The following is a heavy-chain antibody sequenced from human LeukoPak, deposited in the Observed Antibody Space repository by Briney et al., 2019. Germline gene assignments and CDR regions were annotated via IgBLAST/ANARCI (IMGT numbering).Heavy chain of an antibody. CDR3: TRDPYRDAPDYFDY. Sequence: AGRPLRLSCAASGFTFRRYAMHWVRQAPGEGLEGVADISDDGTFTLYGVSVRGRFTISRDSSRNTLYLQMNSLRPEDTAVYYCTRDPYRDAPDYFDYWGQGTLVAVSS. J-gene: IGHJ4*02. D-gene: IGHD3-16*02. V-gene: IGHV3-30-3*01. CDR2: ISDDGTFT. CDR1: GFTFRRYA.